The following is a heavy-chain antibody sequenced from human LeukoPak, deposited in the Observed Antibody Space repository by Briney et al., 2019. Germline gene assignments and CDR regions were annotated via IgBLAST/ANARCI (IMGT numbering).Heavy chain of an antibody. CDR2: IYWDDDR. J-gene: IGHJ4*02. CDR3: AHRRNYYDSSTLDY. V-gene: IGHV2-5*02. D-gene: IGHD3-22*01. CDR1: GXXXXTRGVG. Sequence: SGPTLVKPTQTLTLTCTFSGXXXXTRGVGVGWXRXXPXXXLEWLALIYWDDDRRYSPSLRSRLTVTKDTSKNQVVLTVTNMDXXDXXTYYCAHRRNYYDSSTLDYWGQGTLVTVSS.